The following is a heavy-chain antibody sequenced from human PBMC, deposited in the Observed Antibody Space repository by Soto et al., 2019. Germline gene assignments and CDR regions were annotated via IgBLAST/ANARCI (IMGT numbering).Heavy chain of an antibody. Sequence: SETLSLTCTVSGGSISSSSYYWGWIRQPPGKGLEWIGSIYYSGSTYYNPSLKSRVTISVDTSKNQFSLKLSSVTAADTAVYYCSGVYGDYWVGYWGQGTMGTFSS. CDR1: GGSISSSSYY. CDR3: SGVYGDYWVGY. V-gene: IGHV4-39*01. J-gene: IGHJ4*02. CDR2: IYYSGST. D-gene: IGHD4-17*01.